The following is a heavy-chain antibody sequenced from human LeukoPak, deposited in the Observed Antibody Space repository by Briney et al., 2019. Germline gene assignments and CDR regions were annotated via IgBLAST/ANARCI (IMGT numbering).Heavy chain of an antibody. J-gene: IGHJ6*03. CDR2: IYPGDSDT. V-gene: IGHV5-51*01. Sequence: PGESLKISCKGSGYSFTSYWIGWVRQMPGKGLEWMGIIYPGDSDTRYSPSFQGQVTISADKSISTAYLQWSSLKASDTAMYYCARLPLKKYSSGGNYYYYMDVWGKGTTVTVSS. CDR3: ARLPLKKYSSGGNYYYYMDV. D-gene: IGHD6-19*01. CDR1: GYSFTSYW.